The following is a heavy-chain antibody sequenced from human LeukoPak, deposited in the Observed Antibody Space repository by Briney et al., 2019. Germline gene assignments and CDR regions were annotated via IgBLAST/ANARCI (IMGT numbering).Heavy chain of an antibody. Sequence: PGRSLRLSXTASGFTFGDYAMSWVRQAPGKGLEWVGFIRSKAYGGTTEYAASVKGRFTISRDDSKSIAYLQMNSLKTEDTAVYYCTRDPRGSYGPDAFDIWGQGTMVTVSS. D-gene: IGHD1-26*01. J-gene: IGHJ3*02. CDR3: TRDPRGSYGPDAFDI. CDR1: GFTFGDYA. CDR2: IRSKAYGGTT. V-gene: IGHV3-49*04.